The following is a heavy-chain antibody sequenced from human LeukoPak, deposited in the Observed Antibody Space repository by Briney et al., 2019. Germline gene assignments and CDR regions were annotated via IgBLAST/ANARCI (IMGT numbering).Heavy chain of an antibody. D-gene: IGHD5-12*01. CDR3: ARGGGYEMPRVLDY. CDR1: GGSMSSYY. V-gene: IGHV4-59*01. J-gene: IGHJ4*01. Sequence: SETLSLTCTVSGGSMSSYYWSWIRQPPGRGLEWIGYIYYSGSTNYNPSLKSRVTMSVDTSKNQFSLKVTSVTAADTAVYYCARGGGYEMPRVLDYWGQEPWSPSP. CDR2: IYYSGST.